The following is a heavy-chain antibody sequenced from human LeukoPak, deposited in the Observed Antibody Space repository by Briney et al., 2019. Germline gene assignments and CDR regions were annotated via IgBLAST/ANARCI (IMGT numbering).Heavy chain of an antibody. CDR3: GDYGVSGVRNNFY. CDR1: GLAFSSYA. V-gene: IGHV3-23*01. D-gene: IGHD3-3*01. CDR2: ISVASIT. J-gene: IGHJ4*02. Sequence: GGSLRLSCAASGLAFSSYAMSWVRQPPGKGLEWVSTISVASITFYADSVKGRFTISRDNSRNTVYLQMTSLRADDTAVYYCGDYGVSGVRNNFYWGLGTLVTVSS.